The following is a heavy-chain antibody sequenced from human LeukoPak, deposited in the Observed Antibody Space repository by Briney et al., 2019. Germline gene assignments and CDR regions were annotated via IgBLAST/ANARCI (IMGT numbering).Heavy chain of an antibody. CDR1: GYSISSGYY. V-gene: IGHV4-38-2*02. Sequence: SETLSLTCAVSGYSISSGYYWGWIRQPPGKGLEWIGSIYHSGSTYYNPSLKSRVTISVDTSKNQFSLKLSSVTAADTAVYYCARDPAAGTLDYWGQGTLVTVSS. D-gene: IGHD6-13*01. CDR3: ARDPAAGTLDY. CDR2: IYHSGST. J-gene: IGHJ4*02.